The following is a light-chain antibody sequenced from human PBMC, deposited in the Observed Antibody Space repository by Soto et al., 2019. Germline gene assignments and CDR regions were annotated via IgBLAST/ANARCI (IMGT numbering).Light chain of an antibody. CDR2: GNS. V-gene: IGLV1-40*01. J-gene: IGLJ1*01. CDR1: SSNIGAGYD. Sequence: QCVLTQPPSVSGAPGQRVTISCPGSSSNIGAGYDVHWYQQLPGTAPKLLIYGNSNRPSGVPDRFSGSKSGTSASLAITGLQAEDEDDYYCQSYDSSLSALYVFGTGTKVTVL. CDR3: QSYDSSLSALYV.